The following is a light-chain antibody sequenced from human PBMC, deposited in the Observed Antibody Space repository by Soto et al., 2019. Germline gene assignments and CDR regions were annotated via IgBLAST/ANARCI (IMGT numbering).Light chain of an antibody. CDR1: TSDIGTFDY. CDR2: DVG. Sequence: QSALTQPASVSGSPGQSISISCTATTSDIGTFDYVSWYQHHPGKAPKLIVFDVGNRPSGVSNRFSGSKSGNTASLIISGLQAEDEADYYCSSYTGASTYVFGPGTQLTVL. CDR3: SSYTGASTYV. J-gene: IGLJ1*01. V-gene: IGLV2-14*03.